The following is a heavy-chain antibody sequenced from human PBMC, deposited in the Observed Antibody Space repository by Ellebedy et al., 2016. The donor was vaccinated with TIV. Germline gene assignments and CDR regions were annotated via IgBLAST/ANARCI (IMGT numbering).Heavy chain of an antibody. J-gene: IGHJ6*02. Sequence: AASVKVSCKASGYTFTSYGISWVRQAPGQGLEWMGWISAYNGNTNYAQKLQGRVTMTTDTSTSTAYMELRSLRSDDTAVYYCATTGESSSGYYGSRYYYGMDVWGQGTTVTVSS. CDR1: GYTFTSYG. D-gene: IGHD3-22*01. V-gene: IGHV1-18*01. CDR2: ISAYNGNT. CDR3: ATTGESSSGYYGSRYYYGMDV.